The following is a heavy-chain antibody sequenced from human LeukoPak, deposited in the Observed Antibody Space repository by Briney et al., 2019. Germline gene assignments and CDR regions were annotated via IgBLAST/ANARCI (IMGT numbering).Heavy chain of an antibody. CDR3: ARDHVGVRDYYYYYMDV. CDR2: IKQDGSEK. CDR1: GFTFSSYW. Sequence: PGGSLRLSCAASGFTFSSYWMSWVRQAPGKGLEGVANIKQDGSEKYYVDSVKGRFTISRDNAKNSLYLQMNSLRAEDTAVYYCARDHVGVRDYYYYYMDVWGKGTTVTVSS. D-gene: IGHD1-26*01. V-gene: IGHV3-7*01. J-gene: IGHJ6*03.